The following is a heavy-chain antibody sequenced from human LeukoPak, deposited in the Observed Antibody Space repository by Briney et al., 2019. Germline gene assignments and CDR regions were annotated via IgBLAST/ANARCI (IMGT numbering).Heavy chain of an antibody. J-gene: IGHJ4*02. CDR3: AREYSSGWDY. CDR1: AYTFTIYD. V-gene: IGHV1-8*03. D-gene: IGHD6-19*01. CDR2: MNPNSGNT. Sequence: ASVTVSCTSSAYTFTIYDIKWVRQATGQGLEWMGWMNPNSGNTGYAQKFQGRVTITRNTSISTAYMELSSLRSEDTAVYYCAREYSSGWDYWGQGTLVTVSS.